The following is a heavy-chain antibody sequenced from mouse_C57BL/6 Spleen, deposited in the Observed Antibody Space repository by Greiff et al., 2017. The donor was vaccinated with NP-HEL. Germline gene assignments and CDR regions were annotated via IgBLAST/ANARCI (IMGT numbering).Heavy chain of an antibody. CDR1: GYAFTNYL. Sequence: VQLQQSGAELVRPGTSVKVSCKASGYAFTNYLIEWVKQRPGQGLEWIGVINPGSGGTNYNEKFKGKATLTADKSSSTAYMQLSSLTSEDSAVYFCARSAPHYYGSSPFFDYWGQGTTLTVSS. CDR3: ARSAPHYYGSSPFFDY. V-gene: IGHV1-54*01. CDR2: INPGSGGT. J-gene: IGHJ2*01. D-gene: IGHD1-1*01.